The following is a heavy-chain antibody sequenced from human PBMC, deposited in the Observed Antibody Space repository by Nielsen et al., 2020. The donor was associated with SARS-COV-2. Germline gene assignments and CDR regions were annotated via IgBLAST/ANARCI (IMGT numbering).Heavy chain of an antibody. CDR3: ARVPSRYNWNPEDLYYFDY. V-gene: IGHV4-4*02. CDR1: GGSISSSNW. Sequence: SETLSLTCAVSGGSISSSNWWSWVRQPPGKGLEWIGEIYHSGSTNYNPSLKSRVTISVDKSKNQFSLKLSSVTAADTAVYYCARVPSRYNWNPEDLYYFDYWGQGTLVTVSS. CDR2: IYHSGST. D-gene: IGHD1-1*01. J-gene: IGHJ4*02.